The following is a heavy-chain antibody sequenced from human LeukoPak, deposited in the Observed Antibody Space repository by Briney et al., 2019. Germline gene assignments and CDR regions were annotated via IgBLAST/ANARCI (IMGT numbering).Heavy chain of an antibody. J-gene: IGHJ3*02. CDR3: ARGRTYYDYVWGSYPPSI. CDR1: GGSISSGGYS. CDR2: IYHSGST. D-gene: IGHD3-16*02. Sequence: SETLSLTCAVSGGSISSGGYSWSWIRQPPGKGLEWIGYIYHSGSTYYNPSLKSRVTISVDRSKNQFSLKLSSVTAADTAVYYCARGRTYYDYVWGSYPPSIWGQGTMVTVSS. V-gene: IGHV4-30-2*01.